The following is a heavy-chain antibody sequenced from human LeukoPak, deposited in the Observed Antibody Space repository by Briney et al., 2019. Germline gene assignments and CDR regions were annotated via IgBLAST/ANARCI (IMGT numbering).Heavy chain of an antibody. CDR1: GFTFGDYA. D-gene: IGHD7-27*01. CDR3: TPWGY. CDR2: IRSKAYGGTI. Sequence: GRSLRLSCTASGFTFGDYAMSWVRQAPGKGLEWVGFIRSKAYGGTIEYAASVKGRFTISRDDSKSIAYLQMNSLKTEDTAVYYCTPWGYWGQGTLVTVSS. V-gene: IGHV3-49*04. J-gene: IGHJ4*02.